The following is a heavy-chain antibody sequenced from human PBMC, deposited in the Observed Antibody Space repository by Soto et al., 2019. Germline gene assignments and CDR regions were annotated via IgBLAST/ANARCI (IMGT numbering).Heavy chain of an antibody. V-gene: IGHV5-10-1*01. D-gene: IGHD6-6*01. CDR2: IDPSDSYT. CDR1: GDSVTSYW. J-gene: IGHJ6*02. Sequence: PGESLKSSCKGSGDSVTSYWISWVRQMPGKGLEWMGRIDPSDSYTNYSPSFQGHVTISADKSISTAYLQWSSLKASDTAMYYCARQLRAPRGYYYGMDVWGQGTTVTVSS. CDR3: ARQLRAPRGYYYGMDV.